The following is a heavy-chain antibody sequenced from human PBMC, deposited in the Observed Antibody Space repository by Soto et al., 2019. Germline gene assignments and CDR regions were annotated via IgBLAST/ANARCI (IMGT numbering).Heavy chain of an antibody. D-gene: IGHD2-8*01. V-gene: IGHV5-51*01. J-gene: IGHJ6*02. CDR2: IYPGDSDT. Sequence: GASLKISCKGSGYSFTSYWIGWVRQMPGKGLEWMGIIYPGDSDTRYSPSFQGQVTISADKSISTAYLQWSSLKASDTAMYYCARRMLPALAYYGMDVWGQGTTVTVSS. CDR3: ARRMLPALAYYGMDV. CDR1: GYSFTSYW.